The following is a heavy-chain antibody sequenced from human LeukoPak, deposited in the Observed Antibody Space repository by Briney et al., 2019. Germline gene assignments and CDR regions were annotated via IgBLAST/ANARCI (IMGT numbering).Heavy chain of an antibody. Sequence: SVKVSCKASGGTFSSYAISWVRQAPGQGLEWMGGIIPIFGTANYAQKFQGRVTITADESTSTAYMELSSLRSEDTAVYYCARGVGVVPAALTYNWFDPWGQGTLVTVSS. CDR3: ARGVGVVPAALTYNWFDP. J-gene: IGHJ5*02. V-gene: IGHV1-69*13. CDR1: GGTFSSYA. D-gene: IGHD2-2*01. CDR2: IIPIFGTA.